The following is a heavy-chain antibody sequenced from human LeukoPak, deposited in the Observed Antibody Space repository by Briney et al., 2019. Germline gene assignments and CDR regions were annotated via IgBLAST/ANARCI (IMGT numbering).Heavy chain of an antibody. Sequence: SETLSLTCTVSGGSISSSSYYWGWIRQPPGKGLEWIGSIYYSGSTYYNPSLKSRVTISVDTSKNQFSLKLSSVTAADTAVYYCARVLLWFGEPRNWFDPWGQGTLVTVSS. CDR1: GGSISSSSYY. J-gene: IGHJ5*02. D-gene: IGHD3-10*01. CDR2: IYYSGST. V-gene: IGHV4-39*01. CDR3: ARVLLWFGEPRNWFDP.